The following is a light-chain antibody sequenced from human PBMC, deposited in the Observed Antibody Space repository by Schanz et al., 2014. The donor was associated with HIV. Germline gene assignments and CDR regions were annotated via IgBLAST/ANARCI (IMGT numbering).Light chain of an antibody. J-gene: IGKJ2*01. V-gene: IGKV3-20*01. CDR1: QSVNSNF. CDR2: GAS. Sequence: EIVLTQSPGTLSLSPGERATLSCRASQSVNSNFLGWYQQKPGQAPRLLIFGASNRATGTPDRFSGSESGTDFTLTISSLEPEDFAVYYCQQYGRTPYTFGQGTKLEIK. CDR3: QQYGRTPYT.